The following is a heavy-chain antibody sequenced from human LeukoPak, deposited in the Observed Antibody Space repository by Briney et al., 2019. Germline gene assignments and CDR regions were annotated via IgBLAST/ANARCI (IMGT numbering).Heavy chain of an antibody. CDR1: GYTFTSYD. J-gene: IGHJ6*02. D-gene: IGHD5-18*01. V-gene: IGHV1-8*01. Sequence: ASVNDSCKASGYTFTSYDINSVPQATGQGLEWMGCMNPNSGNTGYAQKFQGRVTMTRNTSIRTAYMELSSLRSDDTAVYYCARALPIQLLLIPYYYYCGMDVWGQGTTVTVSS. CDR3: ARALPIQLLLIPYYYYCGMDV. CDR2: MNPNSGNT.